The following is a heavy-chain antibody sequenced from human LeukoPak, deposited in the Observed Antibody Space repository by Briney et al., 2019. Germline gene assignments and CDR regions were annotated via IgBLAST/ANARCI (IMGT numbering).Heavy chain of an antibody. Sequence: SETLSLTCAVSGGSISRGGYSWSWIRQPPGKGLEWIGYFYYSGSTYYNPSLKSRVTMSVDTPKNQFSLKLSSVTAADTAVYYCAGEIGYCSSTSCYGYFQHWGQGTLVTVSS. V-gene: IGHV4-30-4*07. D-gene: IGHD2-2*01. CDR3: AGEIGYCSSTSCYGYFQH. CDR2: FYYSGST. CDR1: GGSISRGGYS. J-gene: IGHJ1*01.